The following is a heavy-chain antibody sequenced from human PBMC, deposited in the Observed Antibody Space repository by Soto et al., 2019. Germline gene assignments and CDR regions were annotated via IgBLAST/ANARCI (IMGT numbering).Heavy chain of an antibody. J-gene: IGHJ4*02. CDR1: GGTFSTYA. D-gene: IGHD5-18*01. CDR3: ASGIQLWLRRINNGYSG. V-gene: IGHV1-69*12. CDR2: IIPMFGTA. Sequence: QVQLVQSGAEVKKPESSVKVSCKAPGGTFSTYAISWVRQAPGQGLEWMGGIIPMFGTANYAQRFQDRVTINADESTNTAYMALSSLRSDDTAVYFCASGIQLWLRRINNGYSGWGQGTLVTVSS.